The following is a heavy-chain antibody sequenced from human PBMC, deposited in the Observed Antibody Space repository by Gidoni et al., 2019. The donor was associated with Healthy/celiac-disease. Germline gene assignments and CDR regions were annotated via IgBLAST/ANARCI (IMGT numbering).Heavy chain of an antibody. CDR1: GFTFSSYG. CDR2: ISYDGSNK. D-gene: IGHD6-19*01. Sequence: QVQLVESGGGVVQPGRSLRLSWAASGFTFSSYGMHWVRQAPGKGLEWVAVISYDGSNKYYADSVKGRFTISRDNSKNTLYLQMNSLRAEDTAVYYCAKYACIAVAGPRERYFDYWGQGTLVTVSS. J-gene: IGHJ4*02. CDR3: AKYACIAVAGPRERYFDY. V-gene: IGHV3-30*18.